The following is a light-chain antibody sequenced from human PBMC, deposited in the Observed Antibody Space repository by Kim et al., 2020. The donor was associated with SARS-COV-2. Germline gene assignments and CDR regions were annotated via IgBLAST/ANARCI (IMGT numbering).Light chain of an antibody. J-gene: IGKJ5*01. CDR2: GGS. CDR1: QNVFSNF. V-gene: IGKV3-20*01. Sequence: FPGERAPLSCRASQNVFSNFLAWYQHKPGQAPRLLIHGGSTRATGVADRFSGTGSATDFTLTISRLEADDFAMYYCQQYGSSPVTFGQGTRLEIK. CDR3: QQYGSSPVT.